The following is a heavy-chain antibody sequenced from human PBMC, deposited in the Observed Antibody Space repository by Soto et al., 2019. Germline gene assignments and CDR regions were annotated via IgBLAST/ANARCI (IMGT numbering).Heavy chain of an antibody. CDR2: ISSGSSYT. CDR1: GFTFSSYS. J-gene: IGHJ2*01. Sequence: EVQLVESGGGLVKPGGSLRLSCAASGFTFSSYSMNWVRQAPGKGLEWVSSISSGSSYTYYTDSVEGRFTISRDKAKTSLYLQTNTLGPEDSSVYLCTGGVIGGRDLYFDFWGRGPLVTVSS. CDR3: TGGVIGGRDLYFDF. D-gene: IGHD3-16*02. V-gene: IGHV3-21*01.